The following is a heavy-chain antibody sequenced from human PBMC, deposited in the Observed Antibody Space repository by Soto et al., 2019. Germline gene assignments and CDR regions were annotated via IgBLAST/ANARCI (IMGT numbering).Heavy chain of an antibody. V-gene: IGHV3-74*01. D-gene: IGHD3-22*01. Sequence: EVQLVESGGGLVQPGGSLRLSCAASEFTFSSYWMHWVRQAPGKGLLWVSRINGDGTSTNYADSVKGRFANYRDNAYNTVYLQMNSLRAEDTAVYYCARGLRGFYGVDVWGQGTTVTVSS. J-gene: IGHJ6*02. CDR1: EFTFSSYW. CDR3: ARGLRGFYGVDV. CDR2: INGDGTST.